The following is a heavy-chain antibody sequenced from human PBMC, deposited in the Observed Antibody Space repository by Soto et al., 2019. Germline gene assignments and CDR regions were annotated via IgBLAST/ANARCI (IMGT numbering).Heavy chain of an antibody. CDR2: IYYSGST. J-gene: IGHJ4*02. Sequence: SETLSLTCTVSGGSISSYYWSWIRQPPGKGLEWIGYIYYSGSTNYNPSLKSRVTISVDTSKNQFSLKLSSVTAADTAVYYCARVMVRGVIDYWGQGTLVTVSS. D-gene: IGHD3-10*01. V-gene: IGHV4-59*01. CDR1: GGSISSYY. CDR3: ARVMVRGVIDY.